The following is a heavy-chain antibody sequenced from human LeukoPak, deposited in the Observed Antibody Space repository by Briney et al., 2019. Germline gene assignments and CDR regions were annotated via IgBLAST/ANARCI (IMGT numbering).Heavy chain of an antibody. CDR2: IKKDGSEK. CDR1: ESPFSNYW. D-gene: IGHD3-10*01. J-gene: IGHJ5*02. Sequence: PGGSLRLSCAASESPFSNYWMSWVRQAPGKGLEWVANIKKDGSEKYYVDAVKGRFTVSRDNDKNSLYLQMNSLRAEDTAVYYCLQYDSGSTWGQGTLVTVSS. V-gene: IGHV3-7*01. CDR3: LQYDSGST.